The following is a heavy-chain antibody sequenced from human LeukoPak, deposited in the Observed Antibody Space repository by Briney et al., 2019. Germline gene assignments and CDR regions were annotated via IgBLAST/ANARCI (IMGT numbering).Heavy chain of an antibody. CDR3: ARGAYYDSSGYYNY. CDR2: ISSSSYI. J-gene: IGHJ4*02. Sequence: KSGGSLRLSCAASGFTFSSYSMNWVRQAPGKGLEWVSSISSSSYIYYADSVKGRFTISRDSAKNSLYLQMNSLRAEDTAVYYCARGAYYDSSGYYNYWGQGTLVTVSS. CDR1: GFTFSSYS. D-gene: IGHD3-22*01. V-gene: IGHV3-21*01.